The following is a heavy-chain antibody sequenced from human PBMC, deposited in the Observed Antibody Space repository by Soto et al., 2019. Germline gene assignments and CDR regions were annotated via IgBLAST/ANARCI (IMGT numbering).Heavy chain of an antibody. J-gene: IGHJ6*02. CDR3: ASDRSSGWDQGYGMDV. CDR1: GGSIITYY. Sequence: YDTLSVTGAVCGGSIITYYWSWMRQPPGKGLEWIGYMYYSGSTSYNPSLKSRVTISVDPSKNHFSLKLRSVTAADTAVYYCASDRSSGWDQGYGMDVWGQGTTVPVSS. D-gene: IGHD6-19*01. V-gene: IGHV4-59*01. CDR2: MYYSGST.